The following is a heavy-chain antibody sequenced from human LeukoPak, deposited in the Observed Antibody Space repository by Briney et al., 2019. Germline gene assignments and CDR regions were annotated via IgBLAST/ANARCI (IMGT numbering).Heavy chain of an antibody. D-gene: IGHD5-12*01. CDR3: AKGGYDFIEVGYFDS. CDR1: GFTFRNYA. Sequence: GRSLRLSCAASGFTFRNYAMGWVRQSPGKGLEWVSTVIGSVVSTFYADSVKGRFTISRDNSKNTLYLQMNSLRADDTAVYYCAKGGYDFIEVGYFDSWGQGTLVTVSS. V-gene: IGHV3-23*01. J-gene: IGHJ4*02. CDR2: VIGSVVST.